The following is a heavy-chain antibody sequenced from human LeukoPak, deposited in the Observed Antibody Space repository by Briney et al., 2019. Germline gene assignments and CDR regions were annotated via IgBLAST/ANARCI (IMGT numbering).Heavy chain of an antibody. CDR1: GFTFRNYW. D-gene: IGHD3-22*01. V-gene: IGHV3-7*01. CDR3: ARAPSEIGGYYPEYFRH. CDR2: IKPDGSEK. Sequence: GGSLRLSCAASGFTFRNYWMSWVRQTPGKGLGWVATIKPDGSEKDYVHSVKGRFTISSDNAKNSLYLQMDSLSGDDTALYYCARAPSEIGGYYPEYFRHWGQGPLVTVSS. J-gene: IGHJ1*01.